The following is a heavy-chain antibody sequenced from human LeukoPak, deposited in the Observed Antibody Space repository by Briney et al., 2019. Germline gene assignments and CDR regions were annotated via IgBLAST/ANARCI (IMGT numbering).Heavy chain of an antibody. Sequence: PSETLSLTCTVSGGSFSSYYWSWIRQPPGKGLEWIGEINHSGSTNYNPSLKSRVTISVDTSKNQFSLKLSSVTAADTAVYYCATRGGQLLPFDYWGQGTLVTVSS. CDR1: GGSFSSYY. J-gene: IGHJ4*02. CDR3: ATRGGQLLPFDY. V-gene: IGHV4-34*01. CDR2: INHSGST. D-gene: IGHD2-2*01.